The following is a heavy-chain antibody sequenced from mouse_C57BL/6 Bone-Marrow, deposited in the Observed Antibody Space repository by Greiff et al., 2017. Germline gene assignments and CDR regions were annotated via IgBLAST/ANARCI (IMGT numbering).Heavy chain of an antibody. D-gene: IGHD1-1*01. V-gene: IGHV1-9*01. Sequence: QVQLQQSGPELVKPGASVKISCKASGYTFTDYWIEWVKQRPGHGLEWIGEILPGSGSTNYNEKFKGKATFTADTSSNTAYMQLSSLTTEDSAIYYCAREGYYGSSYDYFDYWGQGTTLTVSS. CDR1: GYTFTDYW. J-gene: IGHJ2*01. CDR3: AREGYYGSSYDYFDY. CDR2: ILPGSGST.